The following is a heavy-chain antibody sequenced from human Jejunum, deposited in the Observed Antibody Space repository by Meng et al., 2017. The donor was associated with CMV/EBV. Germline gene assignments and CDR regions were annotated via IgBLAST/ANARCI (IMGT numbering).Heavy chain of an antibody. D-gene: IGHD6-13*01. CDR1: TFSNYY. Sequence: TFSNYYVTWARQVPGKGLEWVANIKEDGSEMRYVDSVKGRFTISRDNAQNSLYLHMNSLRVEDTAVYYCARDGRHSSSFYYWFDPWGQGTLVTVSS. J-gene: IGHJ5*02. CDR2: IKEDGSEM. V-gene: IGHV3-7*01. CDR3: ARDGRHSSSFYYWFDP.